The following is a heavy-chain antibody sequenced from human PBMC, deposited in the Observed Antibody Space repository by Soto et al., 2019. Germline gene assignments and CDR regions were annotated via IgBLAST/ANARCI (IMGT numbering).Heavy chain of an antibody. Sequence: QVQLVESGGGVVQPGRSLRLSCAASGFTFSSYAMHWVRQAPGKGLEWVAVISYDGSNKYYADSVKGLFTISRDNSKNLLYLQMNRLRAEDTAVYYWARDHCSGGSCYSKMQLYYYGMDVWGQGTTVTVSS. J-gene: IGHJ6*02. CDR2: ISYDGSNK. CDR3: ARDHCSGGSCYSKMQLYYYGMDV. CDR1: GFTFSSYA. V-gene: IGHV3-30-3*01. D-gene: IGHD2-15*01.